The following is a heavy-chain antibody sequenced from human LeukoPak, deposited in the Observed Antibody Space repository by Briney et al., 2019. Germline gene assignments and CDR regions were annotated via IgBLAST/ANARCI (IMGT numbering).Heavy chain of an antibody. J-gene: IGHJ2*01. CDR2: IYYSGST. CDR3: ASIRHDFWSGSNWYFDL. CDR1: GGSISSYY. D-gene: IGHD3-3*01. Sequence: SETLSLTCTVSGGSISSYYWSWIRQPPGKGLEWIGYIYYSGSTNYNPSLKSRVTISVDTSKHQFSLKLSSVTAADTAVYYCASIRHDFWSGSNWYFDLWGRGTLVTVSS. V-gene: IGHV4-59*08.